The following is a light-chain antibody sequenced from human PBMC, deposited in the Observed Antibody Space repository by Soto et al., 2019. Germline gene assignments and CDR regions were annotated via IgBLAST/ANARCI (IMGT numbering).Light chain of an antibody. CDR1: QTVTSY. CDR2: GAS. Sequence: EIVLTQSPGTLSLSPGERATLSCRASQTVTSYLAWYQQTPGQAPRLLIYGASNRATGIPDRFSGSGSGTDFTLTISRLEPEDFATYYCQHYNSYSEAFGQGTKVELK. V-gene: IGKV3-20*01. J-gene: IGKJ1*01. CDR3: QHYNSYSEA.